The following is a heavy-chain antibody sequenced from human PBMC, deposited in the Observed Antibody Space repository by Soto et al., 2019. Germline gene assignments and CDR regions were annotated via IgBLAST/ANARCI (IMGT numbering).Heavy chain of an antibody. CDR3: ARLSIAARPYYYYYMDV. Sequence: SETLSLTCAVSSGSISSSNWWSWVRQPPGKGLEWIGEIYHSGSTNYNPSLKSRVTISVDKSKNQFSLKLSSVTAADTAVYYCARLSIAARPYYYYYMDVWGQGTTVPVSS. CDR2: IYHSGST. D-gene: IGHD6-6*01. J-gene: IGHJ6*03. CDR1: SGSISSSNW. V-gene: IGHV4-4*02.